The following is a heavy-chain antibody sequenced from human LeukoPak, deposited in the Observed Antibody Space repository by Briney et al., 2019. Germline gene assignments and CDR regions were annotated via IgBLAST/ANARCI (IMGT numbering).Heavy chain of an antibody. Sequence: ASVKVSCKASGYTFTGYYMHWVRQAPGQGLEWMGWINPNSGGTNYAQKFQGRVTMTRDTSISTAYMELSRLRSDDTAVYYCAREDPPQLPDAFDIWGQGTMVTVSS. CDR3: AREDPPQLPDAFDI. J-gene: IGHJ3*02. CDR1: GYTFTGYY. CDR2: INPNSGGT. D-gene: IGHD3-10*01. V-gene: IGHV1-2*02.